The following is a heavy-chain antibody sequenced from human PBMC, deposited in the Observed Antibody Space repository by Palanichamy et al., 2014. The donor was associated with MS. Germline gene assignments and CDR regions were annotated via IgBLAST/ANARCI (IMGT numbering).Heavy chain of an antibody. V-gene: IGHV3-21*01. Sequence: EVQLVESGGGLVKPGGSLRLSCAASGFTFSTYSMNWVRQAPGKGLEWVSSISSSSSYIYYADSVKGRFTISRDNAKNSLYLQMNSLRAEDTAVYYCVKVINTGYYYSGMDVWGRGTTVSFSS. CDR2: ISSSSSYI. J-gene: IGHJ6*02. CDR1: GFTFSTYS. CDR3: VKVINTGYYYSGMDV. D-gene: IGHD3-16*01.